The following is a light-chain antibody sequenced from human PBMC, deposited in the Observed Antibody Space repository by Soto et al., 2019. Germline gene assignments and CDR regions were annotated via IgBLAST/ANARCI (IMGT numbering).Light chain of an antibody. V-gene: IGLV2-14*01. CDR2: DVT. CDR3: SSYTSFKTLV. J-gene: IGLJ1*01. CDR1: SSDVGGYKY. Sequence: QSVLTQPASLSESPGQLITISCTGSSSDVGGYKYVSWYQQHPGKAPKLLIYDVTNRPSGVSNRFSGSKSGYTASLTISGLQSEDEADYYCSSYTSFKTLVFGTGTKVTVL.